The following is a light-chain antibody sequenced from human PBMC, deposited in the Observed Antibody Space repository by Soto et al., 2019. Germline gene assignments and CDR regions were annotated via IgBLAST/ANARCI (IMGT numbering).Light chain of an antibody. Sequence: QSVLTQPASVSGSPGQSITISCTGTSSDVGGYNYVSWYQQHPGKAPKLMIYEVSNRPSGVSDRFSGSKSGNTASLIISGLQAEDEADYYCSSYSSSTTRLFGGGTKLTVL. CDR2: EVS. V-gene: IGLV2-14*01. CDR1: SSDVGGYNY. J-gene: IGLJ2*01. CDR3: SSYSSSTTRL.